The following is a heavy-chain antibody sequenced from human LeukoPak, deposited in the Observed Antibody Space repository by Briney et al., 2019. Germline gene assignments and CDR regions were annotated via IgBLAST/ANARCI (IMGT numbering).Heavy chain of an antibody. J-gene: IGHJ6*02. Sequence: SVKVSCKASGGTFSSYAISWVRQAPGQGLEWMGRIIPILGIANYAQKFQGRVTITADKSTSTAYMELSSLRSEDTAVYYCASPSHRYGMDVWRQGTTVTVSS. CDR2: IIPILGIA. V-gene: IGHV1-69*04. CDR1: GGTFSSYA. CDR3: ASPSHRYGMDV.